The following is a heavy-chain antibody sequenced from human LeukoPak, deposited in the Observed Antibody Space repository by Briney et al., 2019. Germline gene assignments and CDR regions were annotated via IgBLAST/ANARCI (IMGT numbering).Heavy chain of an antibody. CDR2: ISGSGGST. D-gene: IGHD2-2*01. J-gene: IGHJ6*03. Sequence: GGSLRLSCAASGFTFSSYAMSWVRQAPGKWLEWVSAISGSGGSTYYADSVKGRFTISRDNSKNTLYLQMNSLRAEDTAVYYCAKNDIVVVPAATNRYRNYYYYMDVWGKGTTVTVSS. V-gene: IGHV3-23*01. CDR1: GFTFSSYA. CDR3: AKNDIVVVPAATNRYRNYYYYMDV.